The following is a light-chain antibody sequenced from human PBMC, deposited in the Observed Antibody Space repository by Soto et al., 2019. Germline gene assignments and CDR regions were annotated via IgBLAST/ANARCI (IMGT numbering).Light chain of an antibody. CDR1: QSISRQ. J-gene: IGKJ1*01. V-gene: IGKV1-5*03. Sequence: DIQMTQAPSTLSASVGDRVSITCRASQSISRQLAWYQQKPGKAPNLLIYQASNLETGVPSRFTGSGSGTEFTLTISSLQPDDLATYYCRQYQSYWTFGQGTKVEVK. CDR2: QAS. CDR3: RQYQSYWT.